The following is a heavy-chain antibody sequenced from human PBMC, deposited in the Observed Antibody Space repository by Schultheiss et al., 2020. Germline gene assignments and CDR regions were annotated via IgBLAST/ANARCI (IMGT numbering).Heavy chain of an antibody. D-gene: IGHD6-13*01. Sequence: SETLSLTCTVSGGSISSSSYYWSWIRQPPGKGLEWIGYIYYSGSTNYNPSLKSRVTISVDTSKNQFSLKLSSVTAADTAVYYCARATGYSSKVDYWGQGTLVTVSS. V-gene: IGHV4-61*05. J-gene: IGHJ4*02. CDR3: ARATGYSSKVDY. CDR1: GGSISSSSYY. CDR2: IYYSGST.